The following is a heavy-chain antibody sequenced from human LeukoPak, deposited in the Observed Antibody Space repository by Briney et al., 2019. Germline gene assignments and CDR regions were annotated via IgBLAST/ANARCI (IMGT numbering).Heavy chain of an antibody. J-gene: IGHJ4*02. V-gene: IGHV3-74*01. CDR1: GITLSSYW. CDR2: INSEGSDT. CDR3: AMRGGSGELPM. Sequence: PGGSLRLSCAASGITLSSYWMDCVRQAPGKGLVWVSRINSEGSDTAYADSVKGRFTISRDSAKNTLYLRMNSLRVEDTAVYYCAMRGGSGELPMWGQGTLVTVSS. D-gene: IGHD3-10*01.